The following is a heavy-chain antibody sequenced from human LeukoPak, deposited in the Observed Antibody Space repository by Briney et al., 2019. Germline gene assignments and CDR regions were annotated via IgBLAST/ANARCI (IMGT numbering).Heavy chain of an antibody. V-gene: IGHV3-21*01. Sequence: PGGSLRLSCAASGFTFSSYSMNWVRQAPGKGLEWVSSISSSSSYTYYADSVKGRFTISRDNAKNSLYLQMNSLRAEDTAVYYCARLESMATVDYWGQGTLVTVSS. CDR3: ARLESMATVDY. J-gene: IGHJ4*02. D-gene: IGHD5-12*01. CDR2: ISSSSSYT. CDR1: GFTFSSYS.